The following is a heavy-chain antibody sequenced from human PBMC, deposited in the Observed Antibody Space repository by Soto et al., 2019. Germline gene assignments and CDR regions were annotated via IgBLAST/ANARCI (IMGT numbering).Heavy chain of an antibody. CDR3: ARDCGKGYGMDV. V-gene: IGHV3-48*02. J-gene: IGHJ6*02. Sequence: GVSLRLSCAASVFTFSNYNMNWVRQAPGKGLEWVSYISSRSSTIYYADSVKGRFTISRDNAKNSLYLQMNSLRDEDTAVYYCARDCGKGYGMDVWGQGTTVTVSS. CDR1: VFTFSNYN. CDR2: ISSRSSTI.